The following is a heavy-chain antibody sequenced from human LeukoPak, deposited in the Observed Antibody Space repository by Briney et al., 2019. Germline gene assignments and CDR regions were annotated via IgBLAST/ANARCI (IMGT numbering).Heavy chain of an antibody. Sequence: GGXLRLSCAVSGFTFSSNYMRCVRQAPGKGLEWVSVIYSGGSTYYSESVRGRFTISRDNSKKTLYLQMNSLRAEDTAVYYCAGAVPPVMTFDYWGQGTLVTVSS. J-gene: IGHJ4*02. D-gene: IGHD2-21*01. V-gene: IGHV3-53*01. CDR3: AGAVPPVMTFDY. CDR1: GFTFSSNY. CDR2: IYSGGST.